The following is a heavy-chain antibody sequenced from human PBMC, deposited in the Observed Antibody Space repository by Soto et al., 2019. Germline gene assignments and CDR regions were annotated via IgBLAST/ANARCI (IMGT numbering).Heavy chain of an antibody. CDR3: ARGGDSSGYYYGFDF. V-gene: IGHV3-33*01. J-gene: IGHJ4*02. Sequence: QVQLVESGGGVVQPGRSLRVSCAASEVSFSSYGIQWVGQAPDKGLEWVAVIWYDGSNKYYADSVKGRFTISRDNSKNTLYLQMNSLRAEDTAVYYCARGGDSSGYYYGFDFWGQGTLVTVSS. D-gene: IGHD3-22*01. CDR1: EVSFSSYG. CDR2: IWYDGSNK.